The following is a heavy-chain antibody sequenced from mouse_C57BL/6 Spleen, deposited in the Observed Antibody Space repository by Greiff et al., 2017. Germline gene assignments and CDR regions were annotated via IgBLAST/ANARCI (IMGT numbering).Heavy chain of an antibody. CDR2: IDPSDSYT. CDR3: ARDTTVVGPAY. D-gene: IGHD1-1*01. Sequence: QVQLQQPGAELVMPGASVKLSCKASGYTFTSYWMHWVKQRPGQGLEWIGEIDPSDSYTNYNQKFKGKATLTVDKSSSTAYMQLSSLTSEDSAVYYCARDTTVVGPAYWGQGTLVTVSA. J-gene: IGHJ3*01. V-gene: IGHV1-69*01. CDR1: GYTFTSYW.